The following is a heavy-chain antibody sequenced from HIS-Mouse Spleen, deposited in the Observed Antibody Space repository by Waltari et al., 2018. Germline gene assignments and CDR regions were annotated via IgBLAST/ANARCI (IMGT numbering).Heavy chain of an antibody. CDR3: ARDYGDNWFDP. Sequence: QLQLQESGPVLVKPSETLSLTCTVPGGSMSSSSYSWGWLRQPPGKGLEWIGSIYYSGSTYYNPSLKSRVTISVDTSKNQFSLKLSSVTAADTAVYYCARDYGDNWFDPWGQGTLVTVSS. J-gene: IGHJ5*02. CDR2: IYYSGST. CDR1: GGSMSSSSYS. D-gene: IGHD4-17*01. V-gene: IGHV4-39*07.